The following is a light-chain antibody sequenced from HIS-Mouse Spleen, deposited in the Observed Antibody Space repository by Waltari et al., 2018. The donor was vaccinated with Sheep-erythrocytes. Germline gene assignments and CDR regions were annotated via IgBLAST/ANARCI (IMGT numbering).Light chain of an antibody. CDR1: SSNIGSNT. Sequence: QSVLTQPPSASGTPGQRVTISCSGSSSNIGSNTVNWYQQPPGTAPKLLIYSNTPRPSGVPDRCSGSKSGTSASLAISGLQSEDEADYYCAAWDDSLNGWVFGGGTKLTVL. CDR2: SNT. J-gene: IGLJ3*02. CDR3: AAWDDSLNGWV. V-gene: IGLV1-44*01.